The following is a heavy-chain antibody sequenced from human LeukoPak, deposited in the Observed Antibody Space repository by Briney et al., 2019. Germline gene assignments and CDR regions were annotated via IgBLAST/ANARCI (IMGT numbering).Heavy chain of an antibody. J-gene: IGHJ4*02. CDR2: INQSGST. Sequence: SETLSLTCAVYGGSFSGHYWTWIRQSPGKGLEWIGEINQSGSTNHNPSLKSRVTISVDTSKNQFSLKMTSMTAADTAIYYCARARGGEPMDYWSQGTLVTVSS. CDR1: GGSFSGHY. CDR3: ARARGGEPMDY. D-gene: IGHD3-10*01. V-gene: IGHV4-34*01.